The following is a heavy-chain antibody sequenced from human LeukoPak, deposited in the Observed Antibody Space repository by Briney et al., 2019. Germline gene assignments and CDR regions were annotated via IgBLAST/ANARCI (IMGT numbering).Heavy chain of an antibody. V-gene: IGHV4-61*02. CDR3: ARDLDYFDY. J-gene: IGHJ4*02. CDR2: IYTSGST. CDR1: GGSISSGSYY. Sequence: SQTLSLTCTVSGGSISSGSYYWSWIRQPAGKGLEWIGRIYTSGSTNYNPSLKSRVTMSVDTSKNQFSLKLSSVTAADTAVYYCARDLDYFDYWGQGTLVTVSS.